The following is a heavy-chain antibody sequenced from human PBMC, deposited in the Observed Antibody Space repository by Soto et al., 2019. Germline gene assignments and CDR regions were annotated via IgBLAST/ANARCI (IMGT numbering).Heavy chain of an antibody. CDR2: IYFSGTV. CDR3: ARLPLATSGMDV. CDR1: GGSFNSGGYY. Sequence: QVQLQESGPGLVKPSQTLSLTCTVSGGSFNSGGYYWSWIRQHPGKGLEWIGYIYFSGTVDYNPSLKSRVTLSLDTSKTQFSLKLSSVTAADTAVYYCARLPLATSGMDVWGQGTTVTVSS. J-gene: IGHJ6*02. D-gene: IGHD5-12*01. V-gene: IGHV4-31*03.